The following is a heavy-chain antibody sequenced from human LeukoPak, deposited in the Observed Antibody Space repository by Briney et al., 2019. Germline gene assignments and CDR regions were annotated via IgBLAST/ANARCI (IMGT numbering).Heavy chain of an antibody. J-gene: IGHJ6*03. CDR2: IYYSGST. V-gene: IGHV4-31*03. D-gene: IGHD2-2*02. CDR1: GGSISSGGYY. CDR3: ARAHLGYCSSTSCYTSYYYYYYMDV. Sequence: PSQTLSLTCTVSGGSISSGGYYWSWNRQHPGKGLEWIGYIYYSGSTYYNPSLKSRVTISVDTSKNQFSLKLSSVTAADTAVYYCARAHLGYCSSTSCYTSYYYYYYMDVWGKGTTVTVSS.